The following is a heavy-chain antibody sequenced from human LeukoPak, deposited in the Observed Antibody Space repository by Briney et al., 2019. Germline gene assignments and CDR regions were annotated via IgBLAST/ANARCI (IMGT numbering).Heavy chain of an antibody. Sequence: PSETLSLTCAVYSGSFSGYYWSWIRQPPGKGLEWIGEINHSGSTNYNPSLKSRVTISVDTSKNQFSLKLSSVTAADTAVYYCARGRNRMIVVAYYFDYWGQGTLVTVSS. V-gene: IGHV4-34*01. CDR1: SGSFSGYY. J-gene: IGHJ4*02. CDR2: INHSGST. D-gene: IGHD3-22*01. CDR3: ARGRNRMIVVAYYFDY.